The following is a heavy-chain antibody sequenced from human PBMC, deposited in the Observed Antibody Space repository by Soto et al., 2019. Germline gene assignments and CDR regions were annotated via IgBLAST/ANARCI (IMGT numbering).Heavy chain of an antibody. CDR1: GFTFRNHA. J-gene: IGHJ6*02. CDR2: IAHDGSNA. CDR3: ARGEREDILVVVGARPGEYGTDI. V-gene: IGHV3-30-3*01. D-gene: IGHD2-15*01. Sequence: QVQLVESGGGVVQPGGSLRLSCAASGFTFRNHAMHWVRQAPGKGLECLAVIAHDGSNAFYRDSVKGRFTVSRDNSKNTLYLYMNSLISEDTGVYYCARGEREDILVVVGARPGEYGTDIWGQGTTVIVSS.